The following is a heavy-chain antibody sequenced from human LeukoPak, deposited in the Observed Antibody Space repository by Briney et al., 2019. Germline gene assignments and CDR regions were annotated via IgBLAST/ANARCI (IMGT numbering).Heavy chain of an antibody. CDR2: IYSGGST. Sequence: GGSLRLSCAASGFTVSSNCMSWVRQAPGKGLEWVSVIYSGGSTYYADSVKGRFTISRDNSKNTLYLQMNSLRAEDTAVYYCARGPGLVADYFDYWGQGTMVTVSS. CDR3: ARGPGLVADYFDY. D-gene: IGHD5-12*01. CDR1: GFTVSSNC. J-gene: IGHJ4*02. V-gene: IGHV3-53*01.